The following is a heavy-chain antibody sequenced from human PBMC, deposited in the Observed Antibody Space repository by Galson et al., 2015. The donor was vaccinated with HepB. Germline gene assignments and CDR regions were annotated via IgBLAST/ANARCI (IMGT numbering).Heavy chain of an antibody. CDR3: ARDRERGFWSGYSDY. J-gene: IGHJ4*02. V-gene: IGHV3-33*01. D-gene: IGHD3-3*01. CDR2: IWYDGSNK. CDR1: GFTFSSYG. Sequence: SLRLSCAASGFTFSSYGMHWVRQAPGKGPEWVAVIWYDGSNKYYADSVKGRFTISRDNSKNTLYLQMNSLRAEDTAVYYCARDRERGFWSGYSDYWGQGTLVTVSS.